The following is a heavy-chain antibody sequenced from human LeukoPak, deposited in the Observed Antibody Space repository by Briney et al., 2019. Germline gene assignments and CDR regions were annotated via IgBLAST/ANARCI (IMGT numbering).Heavy chain of an antibody. D-gene: IGHD5-12*01. CDR2: IRYDGSNK. J-gene: IGHJ6*03. V-gene: IGHV3-30*02. Sequence: GGSLRLSCAASGFTFSSYGMHWVRQAPGKGLEWVAFIRYDGSNKYYADSVKGRFTISRDNSKNTLYLQMNSLTAEDTAVYYCAKDTGYDLYMHVWGKGPTVTVSS. CDR1: GFTFSSYG. CDR3: AKDTGYDLYMHV.